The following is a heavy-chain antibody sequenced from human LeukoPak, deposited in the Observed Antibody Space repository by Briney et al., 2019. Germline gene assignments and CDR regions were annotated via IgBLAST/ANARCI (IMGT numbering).Heavy chain of an antibody. CDR1: GFTFDDYA. V-gene: IGHV3-74*01. D-gene: IGHD2-21*02. J-gene: IGHJ4*02. Sequence: GGSLRLSCAASGFTFDDYAMHWVRQAPGKGLVWVSGISSDGSSTNYADSVKGRLTISRDNAKNTLYLQMNSLRAEDTAVYYCARTANFDYWGQGTLVTVSS. CDR2: ISSDGSST. CDR3: ARTANFDY.